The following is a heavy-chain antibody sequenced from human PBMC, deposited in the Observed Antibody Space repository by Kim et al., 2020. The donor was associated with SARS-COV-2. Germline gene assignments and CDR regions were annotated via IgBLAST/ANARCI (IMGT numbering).Heavy chain of an antibody. Sequence: SLKSRVTISVDTSKKQFSLKLSSVTAADTAVYYCARDFFWQQLVTSWFDPWGQGTLVTVSS. J-gene: IGHJ5*02. V-gene: IGHV4-39*02. D-gene: IGHD6-13*01. CDR3: ARDFFWQQLVTSWFDP.